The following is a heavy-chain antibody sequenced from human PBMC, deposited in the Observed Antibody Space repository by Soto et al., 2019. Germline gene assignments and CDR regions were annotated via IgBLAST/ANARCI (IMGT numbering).Heavy chain of an antibody. V-gene: IGHV1-69*13. CDR1: GGTFSSYA. CDR3: ARNIAVDEQLPQGSVFYYYYGMDV. J-gene: IGHJ6*02. Sequence: ASVKVSCKASGGTFSSYAISWVRQAPGQGLEWMGGIIPIFGTANYAQKFQGRVRITADESTGTAYMELSSLRSEDTAVYYCARNIAVDEQLPQGSVFYYYYGMDVWGQGTTVTVSS. D-gene: IGHD6-19*01. CDR2: IIPIFGTA.